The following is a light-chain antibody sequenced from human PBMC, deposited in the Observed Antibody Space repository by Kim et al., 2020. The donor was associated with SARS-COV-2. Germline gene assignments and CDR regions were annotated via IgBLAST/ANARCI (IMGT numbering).Light chain of an antibody. V-gene: IGKV4-1*01. J-gene: IGKJ4*01. CDR1: QSVLYSSNNKKY. CDR3: QQYYSTPLT. CDR2: WAS. Sequence: ATINGKSSQSVLYSSNNKKYLAWYQQKPGQPPKLLIYWASTRESGVPDRFSGSGSGTDFTLTISSLQAEDVAVYYCQQYYSTPLTLGGGTKVDIK.